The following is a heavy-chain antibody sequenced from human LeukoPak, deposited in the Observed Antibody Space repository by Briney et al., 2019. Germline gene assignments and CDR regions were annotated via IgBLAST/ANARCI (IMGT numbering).Heavy chain of an antibody. CDR3: ARERRSGSYQGGWFDP. CDR1: GFTFSSYE. J-gene: IGHJ5*02. V-gene: IGHV3-48*03. Sequence: PGGSLRLSCAASGFTFSSYEMIWVRQAPGKGLEWVSYISTGGSTIYYADSMKGRFTISRDNAKNSLYPQMNSLRAEDTAVYYCARERRSGSYQGGWFDPWGQGTLVTVSS. D-gene: IGHD1-26*01. CDR2: ISTGGSTI.